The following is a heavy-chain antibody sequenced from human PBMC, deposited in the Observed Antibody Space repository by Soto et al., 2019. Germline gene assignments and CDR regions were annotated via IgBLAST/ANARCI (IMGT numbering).Heavy chain of an antibody. V-gene: IGHV4-39*01. D-gene: IGHD2-15*01. CDR1: GGSISSSTYY. CDR3: ASGVVVVVVAATHFDY. J-gene: IGHJ4*02. Sequence: PSETLSLTCTVSGGSISSSTYYWDWIRQPPGKGLEWIGAMYYTGSKNYNPSLESRVTMSVDTSKNQFSLKLSSVTPTDTAVYYCASGVVVVVVAATHFDYWGQGTLVTVSS. CDR2: MYYTGSK.